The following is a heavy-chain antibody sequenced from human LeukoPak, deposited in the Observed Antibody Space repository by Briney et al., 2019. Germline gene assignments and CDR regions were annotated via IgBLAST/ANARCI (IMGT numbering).Heavy chain of an antibody. D-gene: IGHD2-8*01. J-gene: IGHJ4*02. CDR1: GYSFTSYW. CDR3: ARLGVGVTFDY. Sequence: PGESLTISCDVSGYSFTSYWFGWLRQLPGKSLEWRVNIYPGGFDTCYSPSFQGQVTILADKSISIAYLQWSSLKASDTAMYYCARLGVGVTFDYWGQGTLVTVSS. V-gene: IGHV5-51*03. CDR2: IYPGGFDT.